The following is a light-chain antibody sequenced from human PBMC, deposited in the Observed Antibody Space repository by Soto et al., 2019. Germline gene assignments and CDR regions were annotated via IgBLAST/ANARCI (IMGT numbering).Light chain of an antibody. J-gene: IGLJ2*01. V-gene: IGLV2-23*01. Sequence: QSALTQPASVSGSPGQSITISCTGTSSDVGSYNLVSWYQQHPGKAPKLMIYEGSKRHSGVSNRFSGSKSGNTASLTISGIQGEDEADYYCCSYAGSSTPVVFGGGTKVTVL. CDR3: CSYAGSSTPVV. CDR2: EGS. CDR1: SSDVGSYNL.